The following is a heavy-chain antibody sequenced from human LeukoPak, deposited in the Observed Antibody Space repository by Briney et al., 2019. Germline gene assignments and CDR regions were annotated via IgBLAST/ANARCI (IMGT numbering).Heavy chain of an antibody. Sequence: SETLSLTCTVSGGSISSYYWSWIRQPPGKGLEWIGYIYYSGSTNYNPSLKSRVTISVDTSKNQFSLKLSSVTAADTAVYYCARQNTYYDILTGYPLPMDVWGQGTTVTVSS. J-gene: IGHJ6*02. CDR3: ARQNTYYDILTGYPLPMDV. CDR2: IYYSGST. CDR1: GGSISSYY. V-gene: IGHV4-59*08. D-gene: IGHD3-9*01.